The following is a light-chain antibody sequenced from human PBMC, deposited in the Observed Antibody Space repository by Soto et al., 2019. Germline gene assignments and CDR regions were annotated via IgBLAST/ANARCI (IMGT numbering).Light chain of an antibody. V-gene: IGKV3-15*01. J-gene: IGKJ1*01. CDR3: QQYNSWAWT. CDR2: GAS. Sequence: EIVMTQSPATLSVSPGERATLSCRASQSVSSNLAWYQQKPGQAPRLLIYGASTRATGIPARFSGSGSGTEFTLTISSLQSEDFAVYYCQQYNSWAWTCGRGTKVEIK. CDR1: QSVSSN.